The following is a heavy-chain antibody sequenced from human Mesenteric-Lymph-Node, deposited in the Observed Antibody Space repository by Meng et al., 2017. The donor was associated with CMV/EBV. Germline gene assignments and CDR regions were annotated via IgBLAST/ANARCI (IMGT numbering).Heavy chain of an antibody. J-gene: IGHJ4*02. Sequence: KASGYTFDNDDIIWVRQATGQGLEWVGWVNTRSGNTGYAQKFQGRVTITRDTSMKTASMELGSLTFDDTAVYYCVRAVIEWRRAFDYWGQGTLVTVSS. V-gene: IGHV1-8*03. CDR1: GYTFDNDD. CDR3: VRAVIEWRRAFDY. D-gene: IGHD3-3*01. CDR2: VNTRSGNT.